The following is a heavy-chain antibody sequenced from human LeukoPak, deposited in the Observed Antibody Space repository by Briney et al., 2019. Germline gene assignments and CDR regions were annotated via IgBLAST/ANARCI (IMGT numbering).Heavy chain of an antibody. D-gene: IGHD2-15*01. CDR1: GVAVNSYF. CDR3: ARGRGGD. V-gene: IGHV3-53*01. J-gene: IGHJ4*02. CDR2: ISSEGLT. Sequence: GGSLRLSCSVAGVAVNSYFMGWVRQAPGKGLEWVSLISSEGLTYYADSVQGRFTISRDNSKNTLYLQMNSLRAEDTAFYYCARGRGGDWGQGALATVSS.